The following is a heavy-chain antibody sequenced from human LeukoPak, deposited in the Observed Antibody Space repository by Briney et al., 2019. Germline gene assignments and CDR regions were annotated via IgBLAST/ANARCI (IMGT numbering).Heavy chain of an antibody. D-gene: IGHD1-1*01. CDR3: AVGERSDTGWASNVDY. V-gene: IGHV4-39*01. Sequence: SETLSLTCTVSGGSISSSSYYWGWIRQRPGKGLEWIGSIYYSGSTYYNPSLKSRVAISVDTSKNQFSLKLSSVTAADTAVYYCAVGERSDTGWASNVDYWGQGTLVTVSS. CDR2: IYYSGST. J-gene: IGHJ4*02. CDR1: GGSISSSSYY.